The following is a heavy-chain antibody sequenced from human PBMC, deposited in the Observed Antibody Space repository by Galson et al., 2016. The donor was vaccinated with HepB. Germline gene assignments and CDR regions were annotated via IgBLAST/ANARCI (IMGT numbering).Heavy chain of an antibody. V-gene: IGHV3-21*01. Sequence: SLRLSCAASGFSFNTYTMNWVRQAPGKGLEWVSSISSRSKHMYYADSLKGRLTISRDNTKNSLFLLMNSLRAEDTAVYYCARNLDVITSGGVSVTDAFDIWGQGTMVTVSS. CDR2: ISSRSKHM. J-gene: IGHJ3*02. D-gene: IGHD3-16*02. CDR3: ARNLDVITSGGVSVTDAFDI. CDR1: GFSFNTYT.